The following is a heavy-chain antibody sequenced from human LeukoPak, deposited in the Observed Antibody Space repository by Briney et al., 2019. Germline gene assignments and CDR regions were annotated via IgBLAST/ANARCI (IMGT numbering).Heavy chain of an antibody. V-gene: IGHV3-30*02. Sequence: PGGSLRLSCAASGFTFSLYGMHWVRQAPGKGLEWVAFVPNDGSDNYYADSVKGRFTISRDNSKNMLSLQMNNLRVEDMAVYYCARENTDGSGINHIDYWGQGTLVTVSS. D-gene: IGHD3-10*01. J-gene: IGHJ4*02. CDR2: VPNDGSDN. CDR1: GFTFSLYG. CDR3: ARENTDGSGINHIDY.